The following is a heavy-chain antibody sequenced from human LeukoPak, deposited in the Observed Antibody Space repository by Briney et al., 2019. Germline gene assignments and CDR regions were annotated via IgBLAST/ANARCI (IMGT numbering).Heavy chain of an antibody. CDR2: INPNSGGT. J-gene: IGHJ4*02. V-gene: IGHV1-2*02. Sequence: WASVKVSCKASGYTFTGYYMHWVRQAPGQGLEWMGWINPNSGGTNYAQKFQGRVTMTRDTSISTAYMELSRLRSDDTAVYYCASYPFLYCSSTSCQGGFYFDYWGQGTLVTVSS. CDR1: GYTFTGYY. D-gene: IGHD2-2*01. CDR3: ASYPFLYCSSTSCQGGFYFDY.